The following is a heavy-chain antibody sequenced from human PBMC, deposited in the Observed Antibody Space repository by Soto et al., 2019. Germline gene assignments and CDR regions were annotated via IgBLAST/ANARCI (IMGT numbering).Heavy chain of an antibody. CDR3: ATSFGEGGYYGMDV. V-gene: IGHV4-4*02. D-gene: IGHD3-10*01. J-gene: IGHJ6*01. Sequence: QVQLQESGPGLVKPSGTLSLTCGVSGGSITSSNWWSWVRQPPGKGLGWIGRVYHSGSTNYNPSLTSRLPISVDKFQNHFSLKLSSVTAADTAGYYCATSFGEGGYYGMDVWGQGTTVTVSS. CDR1: GGSITSSNW. CDR2: VYHSGST.